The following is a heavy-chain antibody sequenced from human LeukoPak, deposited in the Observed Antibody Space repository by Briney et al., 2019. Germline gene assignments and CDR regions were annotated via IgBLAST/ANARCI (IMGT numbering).Heavy chain of an antibody. CDR2: IWYDGSNK. J-gene: IGHJ4*02. Sequence: GGSLRLSCAASGFTFSSYGMHWVRQAPGKGLEWVAVIWYDGSNKYYADSVKGRFTISRDNSKNTLYLQMNSLRAEDMAVYYCARARWNGVYYFDYWGQGTLVTVSS. D-gene: IGHD1-1*01. CDR1: GFTFSSYG. V-gene: IGHV3-33*01. CDR3: ARARWNGVYYFDY.